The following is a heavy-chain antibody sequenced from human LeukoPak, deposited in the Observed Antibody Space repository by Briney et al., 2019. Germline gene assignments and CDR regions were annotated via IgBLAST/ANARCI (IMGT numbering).Heavy chain of an antibody. J-gene: IGHJ4*02. D-gene: IGHD6-19*01. Sequence: GESLKISCKGSAYTFTAYWIAWVRQMPGKGLEWMGIIYPGDSDTRYSPSFQGQVTISADKSISTAYLQWSSLKASDTAMYYCARLKQWVFDYWGQGTLVTVSS. CDR3: ARLKQWVFDY. CDR1: AYTFTAYW. V-gene: IGHV5-51*01. CDR2: IYPGDSDT.